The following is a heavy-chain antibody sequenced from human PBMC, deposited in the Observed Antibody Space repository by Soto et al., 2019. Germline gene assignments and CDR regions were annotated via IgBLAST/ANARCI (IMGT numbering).Heavy chain of an antibody. CDR3: ARSVDSYGMDV. CDR1: VGTFSSYA. D-gene: IGHD2-15*01. CDR2: FIPIFGRA. J-gene: IGHJ6*02. Sequence: QVQLVQSGAEVKKPGSSVKVSCKASVGTFSSYAISWVRQAPGQGLEWMGGFIPIFGRANYAQNFQGRVTITADESTSTAYMELSSLRSEDTAVYYCARSVDSYGMDVWGQGTTVTVSS. V-gene: IGHV1-69*12.